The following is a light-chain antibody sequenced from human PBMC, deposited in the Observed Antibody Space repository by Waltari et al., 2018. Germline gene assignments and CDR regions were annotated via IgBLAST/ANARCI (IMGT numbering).Light chain of an antibody. J-gene: IGLJ2*01. Sequence: QSALTQPASVSGSPGQSITISCTGTSRDVGASHYVSGYQQHPGQAPNLMIYDVTSRPSGVSNRFSGSKSGNTASLTISGLQAEDEADYYCSSYTSSSTPLVFGGGTKLTVL. CDR1: SRDVGASHY. CDR2: DVT. CDR3: SSYTSSSTPLV. V-gene: IGLV2-14*03.